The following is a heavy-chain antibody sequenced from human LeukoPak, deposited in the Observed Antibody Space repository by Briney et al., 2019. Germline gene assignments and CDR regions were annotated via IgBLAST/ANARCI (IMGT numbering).Heavy chain of an antibody. D-gene: IGHD2/OR15-2a*01. V-gene: IGHV3-23*01. CDR1: GFTFSSYG. J-gene: IGHJ3*02. CDR3: AKDVSTTPHDAFDI. Sequence: PGGSLRLSCAASGFTFSSYGMSWVRQAPGKGLEWVSAISSSGGSTYYADSVKGRFTISRDNSKNTLYLQMNSLRAEDTAVYYFAKDVSTTPHDAFDIGGQGTMDTLST. CDR2: ISSSGGST.